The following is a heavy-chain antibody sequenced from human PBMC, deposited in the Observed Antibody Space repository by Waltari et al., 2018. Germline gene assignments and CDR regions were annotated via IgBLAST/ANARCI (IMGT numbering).Heavy chain of an antibody. Sequence: LLEQSGTEVMKPGASLKVPCQISRTAIPEPSIHWVRQAPGQGLEWMGWINPNGGATHYAQTFRGTITVTWDTSIITSYMEIRGLRSADTATYFCAREYCGGECRLFDFWGQGTRVIVSS. CDR1: RTAIPEPS. D-gene: IGHD2-21*01. CDR3: AREYCGGECRLFDF. CDR2: INPNGGAT. J-gene: IGHJ4*02. V-gene: IGHV1-2*02.